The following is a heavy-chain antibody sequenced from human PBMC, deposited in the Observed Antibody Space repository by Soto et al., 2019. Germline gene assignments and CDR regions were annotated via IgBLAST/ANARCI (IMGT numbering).Heavy chain of an antibody. CDR3: ARQETWHLRPYYFDY. Sequence: QLQLQESGPGLVKPSETLSLTCTVSGGSISSSSYYWGWIRQPPGKGLEWIGSIYYSGSTYYNPSLKSRVTISVDTSKNQLSLKLSSVTAADTAVYYCARQETWHLRPYYFDYWGQGTLVTVSS. CDR2: IYYSGST. J-gene: IGHJ4*02. D-gene: IGHD6-6*01. CDR1: GGSISSSSYY. V-gene: IGHV4-39*01.